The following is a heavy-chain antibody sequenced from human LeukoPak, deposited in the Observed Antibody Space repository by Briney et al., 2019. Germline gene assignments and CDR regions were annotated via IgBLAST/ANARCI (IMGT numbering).Heavy chain of an antibody. Sequence: ASVKLSCTSSGYTFTSYYMHWVRHAHGQGLEWMGIINPSGGSTSNAQKFQGRVTMTRDTSTSTVYMELSSLRSEDTAVYYCARDPRRELLDYWGQGTLVTVSS. J-gene: IGHJ4*02. V-gene: IGHV1-46*01. CDR3: ARDPRRELLDY. D-gene: IGHD3-10*01. CDR2: INPSGGST. CDR1: GYTFTSYY.